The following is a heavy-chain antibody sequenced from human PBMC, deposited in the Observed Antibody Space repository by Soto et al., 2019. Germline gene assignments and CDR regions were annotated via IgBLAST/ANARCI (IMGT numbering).Heavy chain of an antibody. D-gene: IGHD6-19*01. Sequence: QVQLQESGPGLVEPSETLSLTCTVSGASISSYFWTWIRQPAGKGLDWIGRISPSGTTNYNPSLKSQVTMSVDTYKNHFSLNLSSVTAADTAVYYCAREAGPDRWFDPWGQGTLVTVSS. CDR1: GASISSYF. V-gene: IGHV4-4*07. J-gene: IGHJ5*02. CDR3: AREAGPDRWFDP. CDR2: ISPSGTT.